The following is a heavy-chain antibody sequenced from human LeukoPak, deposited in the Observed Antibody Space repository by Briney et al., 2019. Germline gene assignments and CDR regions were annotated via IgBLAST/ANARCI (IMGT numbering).Heavy chain of an antibody. V-gene: IGHV4-39*01. D-gene: IGHD4-17*01. CDR3: ARQGAVTLRRTHYYAMDV. Sequence: PSETLSLTCTVSGDSISSSSYYWGWIRQPPGTGLEWIGSIYYTGYTYDNPSLRSRITMSVDTPKNQFSLQLSSVTAADTAVYYCARQGAVTLRRTHYYAMDVWGPGTTVTVSS. J-gene: IGHJ6*02. CDR1: GDSISSSSYY. CDR2: IYYTGYT.